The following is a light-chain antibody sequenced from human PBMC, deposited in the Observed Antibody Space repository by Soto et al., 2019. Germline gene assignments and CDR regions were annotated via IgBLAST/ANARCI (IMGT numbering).Light chain of an antibody. V-gene: IGLV1-47*01. J-gene: IGLJ1*01. CDR3: AAWDDRLSAYV. CDR2: RNN. Sequence: QSVLTQPPSASWTPGQRVTISCSGGISNIGSNPVYWHQHLPGTAPKLLVYRNNQRPSGVPDRFSDSKSGTSAFLATSGLRSEDEADYYCAAWDDRLSAYVFXTGTKRTVL. CDR1: ISNIGSNP.